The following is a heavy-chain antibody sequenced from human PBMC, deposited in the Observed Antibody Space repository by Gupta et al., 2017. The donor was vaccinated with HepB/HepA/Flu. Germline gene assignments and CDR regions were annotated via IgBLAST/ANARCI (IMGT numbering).Heavy chain of an antibody. Sequence: EVQLVESGGGLVQPGRSLRLSCAVSGFTFDDYAMHWVRQAPGKGLEWVSGISLNSGNIGYADSVKARFTISRDNAKNSLYLQMNSLRAEDTALYYCTKDVLVRGIIPTYFDYWGQGTLVTVSS. CDR3: TKDVLVRGIIPTYFDY. CDR1: GFTFDDYA. J-gene: IGHJ4*02. V-gene: IGHV3-9*01. CDR2: ISLNSGNI. D-gene: IGHD3-10*01.